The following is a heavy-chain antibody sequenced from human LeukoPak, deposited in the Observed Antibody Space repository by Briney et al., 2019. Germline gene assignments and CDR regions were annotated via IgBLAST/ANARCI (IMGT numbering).Heavy chain of an antibody. CDR1: GFTFSSYS. D-gene: IGHD3-3*01. V-gene: IGHV3-21*01. J-gene: IGHJ4*02. CDR2: ISSSSSYI. CDR3: ARVLDYDFWSGYYTADY. Sequence: GGSLRLSCAASGFTFSSYSMNWVRQAPGKGLEWVSSISSSSSYIYYADSVKGRFTNSRDNAKNSLYLQMNSLRAEDTAVYYCARVLDYDFWSGYYTADYWGQGTLVTVSS.